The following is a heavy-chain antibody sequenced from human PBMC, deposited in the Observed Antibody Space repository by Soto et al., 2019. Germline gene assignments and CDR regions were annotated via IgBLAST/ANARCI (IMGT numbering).Heavy chain of an antibody. V-gene: IGHV1-2*02. D-gene: IGHD3-22*01. CDR2: INPNSGGT. CDR1: GYTFTGYY. CDR3: ARDLADSTGSAFAFDI. J-gene: IGHJ3*02. Sequence: ASVKVSCKASGYTFTGYYMHWVRQAPGQGLEWMGWINPNSGGTNYAQKFQGRVTMTRDTSISTAYMELSRLRSDDTAVYYCARDLADSTGSAFAFDIWGQGTMVTVSS.